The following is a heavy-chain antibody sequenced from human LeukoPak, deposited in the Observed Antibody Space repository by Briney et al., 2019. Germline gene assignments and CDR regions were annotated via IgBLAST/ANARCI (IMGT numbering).Heavy chain of an antibody. CDR2: INPNSGGT. D-gene: IGHD6-19*01. CDR1: GYTFTAYY. Sequence: GASVKVSCKASGYTFTAYYMHWVRQAPGQGLEWMGWINPNSGGTKYAQKFQGRVTMTRDTSTSTVYMELSSLRSEDTAVYYCARGTTVAARKQIDYWGQGTLVTVSS. J-gene: IGHJ4*02. CDR3: ARGTTVAARKQIDY. V-gene: IGHV1-2*02.